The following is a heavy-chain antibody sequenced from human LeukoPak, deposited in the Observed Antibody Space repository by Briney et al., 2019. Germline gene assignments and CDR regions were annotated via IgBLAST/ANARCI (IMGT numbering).Heavy chain of an antibody. CDR2: IYYGGST. V-gene: IGHV4-39*07. Sequence: SETLSLTCTVSGGSISRNSDYWGWIRQPPGKGLEWIGSIYYGGSTYYNPSLKSRVTISVDTSKNQFSLKLSSVTVADTAVYYCAIIEGEWELTESWGQGTLVTVSS. D-gene: IGHD1-26*01. J-gene: IGHJ4*02. CDR1: GGSISRNSDY. CDR3: AIIEGEWELTES.